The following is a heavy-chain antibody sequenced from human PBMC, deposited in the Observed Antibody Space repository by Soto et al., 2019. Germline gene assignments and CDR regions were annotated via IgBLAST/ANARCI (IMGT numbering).Heavy chain of an antibody. J-gene: IGHJ4*02. CDR1: GGSISSSSYY. V-gene: IGHV4-61*05. CDR3: ARHLAGRVSGQDY. Sequence: ASETLSLTCTVSGGSISSSSYYWGWIRQPPGKGLEWIGQIYSSGNPSYNPSLKSRVTISVDTSKNQFSLKLSSVTAADTAVYYCARHLAGRVSGQDYWGPGSQVTVSS. CDR2: IYSSGNP. D-gene: IGHD6-19*01.